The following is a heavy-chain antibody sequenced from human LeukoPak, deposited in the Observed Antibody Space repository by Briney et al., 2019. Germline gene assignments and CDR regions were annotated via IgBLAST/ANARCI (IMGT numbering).Heavy chain of an antibody. V-gene: IGHV4-34*01. CDR3: ARGVQLDY. J-gene: IGHJ4*02. D-gene: IGHD5-18*01. Sequence: SETLSLTCSVYGGSFSGYYWSWIRQPPGKGLEWIGEINHSGSTNYNPSLKSRVTISVDTSKNQFSLKLSSVTAADTAVYYCARGVQLDYWGQGTLVTVSS. CDR2: INHSGST. CDR1: GGSFSGYY.